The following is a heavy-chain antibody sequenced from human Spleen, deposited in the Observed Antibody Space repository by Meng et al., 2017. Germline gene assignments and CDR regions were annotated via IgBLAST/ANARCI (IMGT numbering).Heavy chain of an antibody. V-gene: IGHV4-38-2*01. CDR2: IYQSGST. Sequence: SETLSLTCAVSGYSITGSYNWGWIRQSPGKWLEWIGSIYQSGSTYYNPSLKSRVTMSADTSKNQFSLKLTSVTAADTAVYYCAGGAVVTLIFYHAMDVWGPGTTVTVSS. D-gene: IGHD2-21*02. J-gene: IGHJ6*02. CDR1: GYSITGSYN. CDR3: AGGAVVTLIFYHAMDV.